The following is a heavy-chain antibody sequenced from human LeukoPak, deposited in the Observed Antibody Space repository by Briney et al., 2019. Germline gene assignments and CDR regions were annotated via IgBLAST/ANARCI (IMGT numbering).Heavy chain of an antibody. D-gene: IGHD4-17*01. CDR2: IYSGGST. J-gene: IGHJ4*02. Sequence: PGGSLRLSCAASGFTVSSNYMSWVRQAPGKGLEWVSVIYSGGSTYYADSVKGRFTISRDNSKNTLYLQMNSLRAEDTAVYYCARGRSDGDYGGTPFDYWGQGTLVTVSS. CDR3: ARGRSDGDYGGTPFDY. V-gene: IGHV3-66*01. CDR1: GFTVSSNY.